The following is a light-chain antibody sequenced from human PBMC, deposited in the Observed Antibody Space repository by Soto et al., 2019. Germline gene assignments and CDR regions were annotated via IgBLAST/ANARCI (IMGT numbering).Light chain of an antibody. CDR1: QGIRND. V-gene: IGKV1-17*01. J-gene: IGKJ5*01. CDR3: QQRSNWPPT. CDR2: LAS. Sequence: DIHMTQHPTSLSASVGDRVAITCRASQGIRNDLGWYQQRPGKAPKRLIYLASSLQSGVPSRFSGSGSGTEFTLTISCLEPEDFAVYYCQQRSNWPPTFGQGTRLEIK.